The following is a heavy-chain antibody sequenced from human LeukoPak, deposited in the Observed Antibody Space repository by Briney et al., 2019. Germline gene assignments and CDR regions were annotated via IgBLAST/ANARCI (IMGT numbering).Heavy chain of an antibody. V-gene: IGHV4-59*01. CDR2: IYSSGTT. Sequence: ETSETLSLTCAVSGGSISGSYWSWIRQPPGKGLEWIGYIYSSGTTRYNPSLKSRVTISVDTSKNHFSLNLSSMTAADTAVYYRARDSPVPVWGQGALVTVSS. CDR3: ARDSPVPV. D-gene: IGHD6-6*01. CDR1: GGSISGSY. J-gene: IGHJ4*02.